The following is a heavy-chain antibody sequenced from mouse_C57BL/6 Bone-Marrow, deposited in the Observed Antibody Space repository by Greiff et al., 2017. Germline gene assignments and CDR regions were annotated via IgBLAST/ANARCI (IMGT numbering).Heavy chain of an antibody. V-gene: IGHV1-55*01. CDR1: GYTFTSYW. Sequence: QVQLQQSGAELVKPGASVKMSCKASGYTFTSYWITWVKQRPGQGLEWIGDIYPGSGSTNYNEKFKSKATLPVDTSSSTAYMQLSSLTSEYSAGYYCARNWYGGDYWGQGTTLTVSS. CDR3: ARNWYGGDY. D-gene: IGHD2-14*01. CDR2: IYPGSGST. J-gene: IGHJ2*01.